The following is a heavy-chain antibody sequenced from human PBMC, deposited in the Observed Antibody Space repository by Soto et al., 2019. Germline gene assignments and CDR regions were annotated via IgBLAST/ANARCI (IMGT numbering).Heavy chain of an antibody. J-gene: IGHJ5*02. CDR1: GYTFTSYA. D-gene: IGHD6-19*01. V-gene: IGHV1-3*01. CDR3: ARDPPYSSGWYAGFDP. Sequence: ASVKVSCKASGYTFTSYAMHWVRQAPGQRLEWMGWINAGNGNTKYAQKFQGRVTMTTDTSTSTAYMELRSLRSEDTAVYYCARDPPYSSGWYAGFDPWGQGTLVTVSS. CDR2: INAGNGNT.